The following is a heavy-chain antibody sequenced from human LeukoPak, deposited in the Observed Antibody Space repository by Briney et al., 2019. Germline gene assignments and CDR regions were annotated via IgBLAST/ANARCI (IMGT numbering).Heavy chain of an antibody. J-gene: IGHJ4*02. Sequence: GGSLRLSCAASGFTFSRYGMHWVRQAPGKGLEWVAAISYDGNNKYYADSVKGRFTISRDNSKNTLYLQMNSLRTEDTAVYYCAIARSLEGGGYGHWGQGTLVTVSS. D-gene: IGHD5-12*01. CDR1: GFTFSRYG. CDR3: AIARSLEGGGYGH. CDR2: ISYDGNNK. V-gene: IGHV3-30*03.